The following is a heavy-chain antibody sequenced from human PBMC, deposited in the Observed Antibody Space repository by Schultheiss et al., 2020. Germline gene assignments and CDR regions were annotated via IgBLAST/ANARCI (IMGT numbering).Heavy chain of an antibody. CDR3: ARWPPHDYITTIYYGMDV. D-gene: IGHD3-22*01. CDR2: IWYDGSNK. Sequence: GESLKISCAASGFTFSSYGMHWVRQAPGKGLEWVAVIWYDGSNKYYADSVKGRFTISRDNSKNTLYLQMNSLRAEDTAVYYCARWPPHDYITTIYYGMDVWGQGTTVTVSS. V-gene: IGHV3-33*01. J-gene: IGHJ6*02. CDR1: GFTFSSYG.